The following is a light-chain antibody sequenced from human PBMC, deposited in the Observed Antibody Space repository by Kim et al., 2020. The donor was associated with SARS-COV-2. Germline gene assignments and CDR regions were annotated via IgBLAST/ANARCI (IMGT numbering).Light chain of an antibody. CDR2: AAS. J-gene: IGKJ1*01. Sequence: AIRITQSPSSLSASTGDRVTITCRASQGIRTYLAWYQQKPGKAPKVLIFAASTLQSGVPSRFSGSGSETDFTLTISRLQSEDFATYYCQQYYSYPWTFGQGTKVDIK. CDR1: QGIRTY. V-gene: IGKV1-8*01. CDR3: QQYYSYPWT.